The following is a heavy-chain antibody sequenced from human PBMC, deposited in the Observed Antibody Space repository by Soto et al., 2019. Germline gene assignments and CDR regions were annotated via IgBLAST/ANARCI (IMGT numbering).Heavy chain of an antibody. CDR3: ARDRCTNGVCYTRSFDY. J-gene: IGHJ4*02. V-gene: IGHV1-3*01. D-gene: IGHD2-8*01. CDR1: GYTFTSYV. Sequence: GASVKVSCKASGYTFTSYVIHWVRQAPGQRLEWMGWINAGNGNTKYSQKFQGRVTITRDTSASTAYMELSSLISEDTAMYYCARDRCTNGVCYTRSFDYWGQGTLVTVS. CDR2: INAGNGNT.